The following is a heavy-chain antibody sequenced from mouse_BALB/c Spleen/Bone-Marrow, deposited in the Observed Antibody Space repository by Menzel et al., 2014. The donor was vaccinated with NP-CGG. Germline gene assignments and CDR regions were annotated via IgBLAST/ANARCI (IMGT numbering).Heavy chain of an antibody. Sequence: EVQRVESGGGLVQPGGSLKLSCAASGFTFSSYGMSWVRQTPDKRLELVATINSNGGSTYYPDSVKGRFTISRDNAKNTLYLQMSSLKSEDTAMYYRARDPYYGRSYDYWGQGTTLTVSS. CDR1: GFTFSSYG. CDR3: ARDPYYGRSYDY. J-gene: IGHJ2*01. D-gene: IGHD1-1*01. CDR2: INSNGGST. V-gene: IGHV5-6-3*01.